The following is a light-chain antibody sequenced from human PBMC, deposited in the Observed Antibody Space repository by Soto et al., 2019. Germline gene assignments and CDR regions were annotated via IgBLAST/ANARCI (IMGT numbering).Light chain of an antibody. CDR1: SSDFGAYNS. V-gene: IGLV2-14*01. CDR3: TSFTTTTTVVV. CDR2: DLS. J-gene: IGLJ2*01. Sequence: QSALTQPASVSGSPGQSITISCTGSSSDFGAYNSVSWYQQHPGKAPKLVIYDLSHRPSGVSDRFSGSKSGNTASLTISRLQAEDEADYYCTSFTTTTTVVVFGGGTKLTDL.